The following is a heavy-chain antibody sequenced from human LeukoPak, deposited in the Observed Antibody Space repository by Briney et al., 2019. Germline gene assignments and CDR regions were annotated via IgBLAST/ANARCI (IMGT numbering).Heavy chain of an antibody. CDR1: GGSISTSDLY. CDR2: ISKSGRT. J-gene: IGHJ4*02. CDR3: TGASHLGDLSLGR. V-gene: IGHV4-31*03. D-gene: IGHD3-16*02. Sequence: SQTLSLTCTVSGGSISTSDLYWSWIRQHPGKGLEWIGYISKSGRTYYNPSLKSRITMSVDTSKSQFSLQLNSVTAADTAVYYCTGASHLGDLSLGRWGQGTLVTISS.